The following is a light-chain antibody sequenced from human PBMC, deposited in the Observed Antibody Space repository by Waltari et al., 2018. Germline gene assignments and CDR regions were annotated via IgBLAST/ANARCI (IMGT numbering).Light chain of an antibody. CDR1: QGISNF. CDR2: AAS. V-gene: IGKV1-9*01. CDR3: QQLNSYQWT. J-gene: IGKJ1*01. Sequence: IQLTQHPSPLYAYVGDRVTITCRDSQGISNFLAWYQQKPGKAPKLLIYAASTLQSGVPSRFSGSGSGTDFTLTISSLQPEDFATYYCQQLNSYQWTFGQGTKVEIK.